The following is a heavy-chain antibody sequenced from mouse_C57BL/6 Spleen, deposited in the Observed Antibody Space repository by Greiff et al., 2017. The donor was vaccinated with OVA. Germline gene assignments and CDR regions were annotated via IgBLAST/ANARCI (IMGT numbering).Heavy chain of an antibody. Sequence: EVQLQQSGPELVKPGDSVKISCKASGYSFTGYFMNWVMQSHGKSLEWIGRINPYNGDTFYNQKFKGKATLTVDKSSSTAHMELRSLTSEDSAVYYCARSYYGSSGYFDYWGQGTTLTVSS. CDR1: GYSFTGYF. CDR3: ARSYYGSSGYFDY. CDR2: INPYNGDT. V-gene: IGHV1-20*01. D-gene: IGHD1-1*01. J-gene: IGHJ2*01.